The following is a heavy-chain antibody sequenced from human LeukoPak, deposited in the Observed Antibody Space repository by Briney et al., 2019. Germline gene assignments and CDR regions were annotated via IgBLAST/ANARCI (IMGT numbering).Heavy chain of an antibody. Sequence: PSETLSLTCTVSGGSISSGSYYWGWIRQPPGKGLEWIGSIYYSGSTYYNPSLKSRVTISVDTSKNQFSLKLSSVTAADTAVYYCARPKDGNSFDIWGQGTMFTVSS. D-gene: IGHD1-14*01. J-gene: IGHJ3*02. CDR3: ARPKDGNSFDI. V-gene: IGHV4-39*01. CDR2: IYYSGST. CDR1: GGSISSGSYY.